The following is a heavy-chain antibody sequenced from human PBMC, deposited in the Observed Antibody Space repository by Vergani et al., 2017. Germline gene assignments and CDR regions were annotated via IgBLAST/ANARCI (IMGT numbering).Heavy chain of an antibody. V-gene: IGHV4-30-4*08. D-gene: IGHD3-22*01. CDR2: IYYSGST. Sequence: QVQLQESGPGLVKPSQTLSLTCTVSGGSISSGDYYWSWIRQPPGKGLEWIGYIYYSGSTYYNPSLTSRVTISVDTSKNQFSLKLSSVTAADTAVYYCARQARVDITMRQFDYWGQGTLVSVSS. CDR3: ARQARVDITMRQFDY. J-gene: IGHJ4*02. CDR1: GGSISSGDYY.